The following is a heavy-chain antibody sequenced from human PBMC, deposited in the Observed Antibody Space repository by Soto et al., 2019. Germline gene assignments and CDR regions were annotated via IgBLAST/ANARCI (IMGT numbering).Heavy chain of an antibody. D-gene: IGHD2-2*02. V-gene: IGHV3-21*01. CDR3: ARDAAYLHLDNWFDP. J-gene: IGHJ5*02. Sequence: GGSLRLSCAASGFTFSSYSMSWVRQAPGKGLEWVSSISSSSSYIYYADSVKGRFTISRDNAKNSLYLQMNSLRAEDTAVYYCARDAAYLHLDNWFDPWGQGTLVTVSS. CDR2: ISSSSSYI. CDR1: GFTFSSYS.